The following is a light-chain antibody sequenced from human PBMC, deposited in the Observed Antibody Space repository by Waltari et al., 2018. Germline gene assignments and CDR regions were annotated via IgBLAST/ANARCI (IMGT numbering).Light chain of an antibody. J-gene: IGLJ2*01. Sequence: QSVLTQPPSVSGTPGQRVTISCSASSSNIGSKAVTWYEHLPGTAPKLLIYTNDQRPSGVPDRFSGSKSGTSASLAISGLQSEDEADYYCAAWDDSLNGVVFGGGTKVTVL. V-gene: IGLV1-44*01. CDR3: AAWDDSLNGVV. CDR2: TND. CDR1: SSNIGSKA.